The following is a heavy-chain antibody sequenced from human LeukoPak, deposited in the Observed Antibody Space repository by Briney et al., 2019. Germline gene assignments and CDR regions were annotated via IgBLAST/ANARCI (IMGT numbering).Heavy chain of an antibody. CDR2: IKEDGSEK. J-gene: IGHJ2*01. Sequence: QTGGSLRLSCAASGFTFSSYSMNWVRQAPGKGLEWVANIKEDGSEKYYVDSVKGRFTISRDNAKKSLYLQMNGLRAEDTAVYYCAAGLQEGKDPYGRVWYFGLWGRGTLVTVSS. CDR1: GFTFSSYS. V-gene: IGHV3-7*01. D-gene: IGHD4-17*01. CDR3: AAGLQEGKDPYGRVWYFGL.